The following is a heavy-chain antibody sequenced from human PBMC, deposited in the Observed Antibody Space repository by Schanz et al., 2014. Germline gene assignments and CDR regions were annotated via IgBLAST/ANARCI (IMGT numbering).Heavy chain of an antibody. CDR2: IYYDGGLR. D-gene: IGHD2-21*01. Sequence: VQLVESGGGVVQPGGSLRLSCAASGFSFSSYGMHWVRQAPGKGLEWVAVIYYDGGLRFFADSVRGRVTISRDNSNNMVYLQMNSLRAEDTAIYYCTKWANEGGGGYCHFDLWGQGTLVTVSS. CDR3: TKWANEGGGGYCHFDL. CDR1: GFSFSSYG. V-gene: IGHV3-33*06. J-gene: IGHJ4*02.